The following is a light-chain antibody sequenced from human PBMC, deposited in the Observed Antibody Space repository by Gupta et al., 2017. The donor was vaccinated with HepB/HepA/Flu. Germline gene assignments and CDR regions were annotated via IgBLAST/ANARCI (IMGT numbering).Light chain of an antibody. CDR1: SSNIGSNY. CDR2: RNN. J-gene: IGLJ3*02. Sequence: QSVLTQPPSASGTPGKRVTISCSGSSSNIGSNYVYCYQQLPGTAPKLLIYRNNQRPSGVPDRFSGSKSGTSASLAISGLRSEDEADYYCAAWDDSLSGWVFGGGTKLTVL. V-gene: IGLV1-47*01. CDR3: AAWDDSLSGWV.